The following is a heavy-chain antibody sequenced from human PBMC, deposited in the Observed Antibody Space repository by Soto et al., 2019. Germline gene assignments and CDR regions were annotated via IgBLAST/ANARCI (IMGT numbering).Heavy chain of an antibody. CDR3: ARIFGAGWSGGFRYYGMDV. CDR1: GFSLGNDGMG. D-gene: IGHD6-19*01. CDR2: IFPTDEK. J-gene: IGHJ6*02. Sequence: QVTLKESGPVLMNTTETLTLTCAVSGFSLGNDGMGVTWIRQTPGRALEWLAHIFPTDEKSYSPTLKSRLVISKDTSKGQVVLTTTNVNPLDTATYYCARIFGAGWSGGFRYYGMDVWGQGTAVTVSS. V-gene: IGHV2-26*01.